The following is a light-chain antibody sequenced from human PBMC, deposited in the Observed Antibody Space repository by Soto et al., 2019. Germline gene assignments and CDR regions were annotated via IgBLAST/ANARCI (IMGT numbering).Light chain of an antibody. CDR3: FSYTANDNWV. CDR2: EGS. J-gene: IGLJ3*02. Sequence: QSVLTQPASVSGSPGQSITISCTGTSSDVGSYNLVSWYQQHPGKAPKLMIYEGSKRPSGVSNRFSGSKSGNTASLTISGLQAEDEADYFCFSYTANDNWVFGGGTKLTVL. CDR1: SSDVGSYNL. V-gene: IGLV2-23*01.